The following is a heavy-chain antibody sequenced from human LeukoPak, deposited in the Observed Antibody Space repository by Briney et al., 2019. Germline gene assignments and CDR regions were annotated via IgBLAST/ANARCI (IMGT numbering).Heavy chain of an antibody. J-gene: IGHJ4*02. Sequence: GGSLRLSCAASGFTFSSYGMHWVRQAPGKGLEWVAVIWCDGSNKYYADSVKGRFTISRDNSKNTLYLQMNSLRAEDTAVYYCAKDTTMFRGVFDYWGQGTLVTVSS. V-gene: IGHV3-33*06. CDR3: AKDTTMFRGVFDY. D-gene: IGHD3-10*01. CDR1: GFTFSSYG. CDR2: IWCDGSNK.